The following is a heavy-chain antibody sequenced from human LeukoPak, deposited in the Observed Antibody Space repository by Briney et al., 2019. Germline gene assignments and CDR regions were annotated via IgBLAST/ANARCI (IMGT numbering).Heavy chain of an antibody. V-gene: IGHV1-46*01. CDR2: INPSGGST. CDR1: GYTFTSYY. J-gene: IGHJ3*02. CDR3: ARSEIPIKKYGDYGHDAFDI. Sequence: ASVKVSCKASGYTFTSYYMHWVRQAPGQGLEWMGIINPSGGSTSYAQKFQGRVTMTRDMSTSTVYMELSSLRSEDTAVYYCARSEIPIKKYGDYGHDAFDIWGQGTMVTVSS. D-gene: IGHD4-17*01.